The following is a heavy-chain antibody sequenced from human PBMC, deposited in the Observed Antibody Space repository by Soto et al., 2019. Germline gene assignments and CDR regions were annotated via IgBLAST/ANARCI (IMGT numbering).Heavy chain of an antibody. CDR1: GYRFTSSW. V-gene: IGHV5-51*01. D-gene: IGHD1-1*01. CDR3: ARLPGIVAPGTVFLDN. J-gene: IGHJ4*02. Sequence: GESLKISCNASGYRFTSSWIGWVRQMPWKGLEWMGIIYPGDSDTRYRPSFQGQVTISADKSSSTAYLQWNSLQASDTAMYYCARLPGIVAPGTVFLDNWGQGTMVTVSS. CDR2: IYPGDSDT.